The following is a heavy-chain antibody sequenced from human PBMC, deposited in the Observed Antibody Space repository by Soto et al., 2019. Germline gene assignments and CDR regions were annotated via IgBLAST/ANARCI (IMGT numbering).Heavy chain of an antibody. CDR3: ARAPGYGCGWYADFWFDP. CDR2: ISSSSSTI. D-gene: IGHD6-19*01. V-gene: IGHV3-48*01. J-gene: IGHJ5*02. CDR1: GFTFSSYR. Sequence: GGSLRLSCAASGFTFSSYRMNWVRQAPGKGLEWVSYISSSSSTIDYADSVKGRFTNSRDKAKNRLYLQMNSLRAEDTAVYYCARAPGYGCGWYADFWFDPWGQGTMVTVSS.